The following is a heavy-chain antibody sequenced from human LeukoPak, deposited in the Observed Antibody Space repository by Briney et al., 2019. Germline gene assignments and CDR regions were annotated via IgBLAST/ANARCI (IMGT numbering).Heavy chain of an antibody. Sequence: GGSLSLSCAASGFTFTSHWRHWVRQTPGKGLVWVSGIKNDGNDTAYADSVKGRFTISRDNAKNTLYLQMDSLRAEDTAVYYCARDMNPTVFDFWGQGTLVTVSS. D-gene: IGHD3-16*01. V-gene: IGHV3-74*01. CDR2: IKNDGNDT. CDR3: ARDMNPTVFDF. CDR1: GFTFTSHW. J-gene: IGHJ4*02.